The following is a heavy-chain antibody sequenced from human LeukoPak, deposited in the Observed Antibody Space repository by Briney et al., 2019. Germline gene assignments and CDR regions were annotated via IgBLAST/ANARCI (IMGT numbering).Heavy chain of an antibody. CDR1: GYTFTSYG. V-gene: IGHV1-18*01. CDR2: ISAYSGNT. Sequence: ASVKVSCKASGYTFTSYGISWVRQAPGQGLEWMGWISAYSGNTNYAQKLQGRVTMTTDTSTSTAYMELRSLRSDDTAVYYCAREGGYSSTLGNWFDPWGQGTLVTVSS. D-gene: IGHD6-19*01. CDR3: AREGGYSSTLGNWFDP. J-gene: IGHJ5*02.